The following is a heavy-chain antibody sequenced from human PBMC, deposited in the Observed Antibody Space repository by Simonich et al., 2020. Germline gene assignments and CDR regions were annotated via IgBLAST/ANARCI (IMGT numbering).Heavy chain of an antibody. D-gene: IGHD6-19*01. CDR2: ISSSSSYI. V-gene: IGHV3-21*01. Sequence: EVQLVESGGGLVKPGGSLRLSCAASGFTFSSYSMNWVRQAPGKGREWVSSISSSSSYIDYADSGKGRFTIPTDNAKNSLYPQMNSLRAEDTAVYYCARWIAVAGTGAYGMDVWGQGTTVTVSS. J-gene: IGHJ6*02. CDR3: ARWIAVAGTGAYGMDV. CDR1: GFTFSSYS.